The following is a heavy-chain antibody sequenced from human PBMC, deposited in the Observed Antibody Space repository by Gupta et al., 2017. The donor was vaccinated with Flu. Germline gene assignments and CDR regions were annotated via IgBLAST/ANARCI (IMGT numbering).Heavy chain of an antibody. J-gene: IGHJ6*02. Sequence: EVQLLESGGGLVQPGGSLRLSFAASGFTFSSYAMSWVRPAPGKGLEWVSAISGSGGSTYYADSVKGRFTISRDNSKNTLYLQMNSLRAEDTAVYYCAKDLGISYYYYYGMDVWGQGTTVTVSS. CDR3: AKDLGISYYYYYGMDV. CDR2: ISGSGGST. V-gene: IGHV3-23*01. D-gene: IGHD6-13*01. CDR1: GFTFSSYA.